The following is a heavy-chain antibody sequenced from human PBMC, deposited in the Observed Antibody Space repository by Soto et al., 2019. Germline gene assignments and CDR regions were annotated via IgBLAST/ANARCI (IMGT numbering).Heavy chain of an antibody. J-gene: IGHJ4*02. CDR1: GFTFSDYY. D-gene: IGHD2-8*01. Sequence: QVQLVESGGGLVKPGGSLRLSCAASGFTFSDYYMSWIRQAPGKGLEWVSYISSSSSYTNYADSVKGRFTIPRDNAKNSLYLQMNSLRAEDTAVYYCARTPDCTNGVCSAGFDYWGQGTLVTVSS. CDR3: ARTPDCTNGVCSAGFDY. CDR2: ISSSSSYT. V-gene: IGHV3-11*06.